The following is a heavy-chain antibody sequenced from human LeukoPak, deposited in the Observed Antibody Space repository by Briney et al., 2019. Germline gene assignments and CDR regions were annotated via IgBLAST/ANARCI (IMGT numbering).Heavy chain of an antibody. CDR1: GGSINSGDLY. CDR2: IYYSGST. D-gene: IGHD2-8*01. V-gene: IGHV4-30-4*01. J-gene: IGHJ4*02. Sequence: SETLSLTCTVSGGSINSGDLYWGWVRQPPGKGLEWIGYIYYSGSTYYNPSLKSRVTISVDTSKNQFSLKLSSVTAADTAVYYCARVRMRLRAYYFDYWGQGTLVTVSS. CDR3: ARVRMRLRAYYFDY.